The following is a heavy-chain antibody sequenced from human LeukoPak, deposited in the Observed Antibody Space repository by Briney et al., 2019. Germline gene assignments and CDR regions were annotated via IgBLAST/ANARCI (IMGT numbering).Heavy chain of an antibody. Sequence: SETLSLTCTVSGGSISSSSYYWGWIRQPPGKGLEWIGSIYYSGSTYYNPSLKSRVTISVDTSKNQFSLKLSSVTAADTAVYYCARAQVEVVTLSYFDYWGQGTLVTVSS. CDR3: ARAQVEVVTLSYFDY. D-gene: IGHD4-23*01. CDR1: GGSISSSSYY. J-gene: IGHJ4*02. V-gene: IGHV4-39*07. CDR2: IYYSGST.